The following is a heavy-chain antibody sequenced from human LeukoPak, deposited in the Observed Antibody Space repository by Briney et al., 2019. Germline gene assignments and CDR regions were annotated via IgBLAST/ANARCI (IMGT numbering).Heavy chain of an antibody. D-gene: IGHD3-22*01. V-gene: IGHV1-2*02. CDR2: INPNSGGT. CDR3: ARVGSDSSGYFIIFDY. Sequence: ASVKVSCKASGHTFTGYYMHWVRQAPGQGLEWMGWINPNSGGTNYAQKFQGRVTMTRDTSISTAYMELSRLRSDDTAVYYCARVGSDSSGYFIIFDYWGQGTLVTASS. J-gene: IGHJ4*02. CDR1: GHTFTGYY.